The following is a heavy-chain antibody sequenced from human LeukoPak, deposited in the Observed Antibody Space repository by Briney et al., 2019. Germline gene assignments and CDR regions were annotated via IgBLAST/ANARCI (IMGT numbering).Heavy chain of an antibody. CDR2: IYYSGST. CDR3: ARHKDYYYSYMDG. V-gene: IGHV4-39*01. J-gene: IGHJ6*03. CDR1: GGSLSYFY. Sequence: SETLSLTCTVSGGSLSYFYWGWIRQPPGKGLEWIGTIYYSGSTYYNPSLTSRVTISVDTYKNQFSLKLSAVTAADTAVYYCARHKDYYYSYMDGWGKGTTVTISS.